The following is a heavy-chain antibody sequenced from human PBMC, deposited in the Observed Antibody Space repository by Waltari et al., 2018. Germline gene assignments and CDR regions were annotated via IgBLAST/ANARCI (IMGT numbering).Heavy chain of an antibody. CDR3: ARGYSYGYYYYYGMDV. CDR1: CCSISSYS. Sequence: QVQLQESGPGLVKPSATLSLTCTVSCCSISSYSWIGIRQPPGKGMERIGYIYYSGSTNYNPSLKIRVTISVETSKSQFSLKLSSVTAADTAVDYCARGYSYGYYYYYGMDVWGQGTTVTVSS. V-gene: IGHV4-59*07. CDR2: IYYSGST. J-gene: IGHJ6*02. D-gene: IGHD5-18*01.